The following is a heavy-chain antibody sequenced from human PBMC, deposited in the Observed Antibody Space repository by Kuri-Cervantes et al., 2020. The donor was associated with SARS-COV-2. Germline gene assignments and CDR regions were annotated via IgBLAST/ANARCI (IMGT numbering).Heavy chain of an antibody. V-gene: IGHV1-2*02. CDR2: INPNSGGT. D-gene: IGHD3-3*01. CDR3: ARAADPIFGVVIIPVTDAFDI. J-gene: IGHJ3*02. CDR1: GGTFSSYA. Sequence: ASVKVSCKASGGTFSSYAISWVRQAPGQGLEWMGWINPNSGGTNYAQKFQGRVTMTRDTSISTAYMELSRLRSDDTAVYYCARAADPIFGVVIIPVTDAFDIWGQGTMVTVSS.